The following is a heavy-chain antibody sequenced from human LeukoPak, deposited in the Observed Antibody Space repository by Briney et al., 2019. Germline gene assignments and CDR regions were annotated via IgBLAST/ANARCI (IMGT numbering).Heavy chain of an antibody. J-gene: IGHJ6*03. Sequence: SETLSLTCAVYGGSFSGYYWSWIRQPPGKGLEWIGEINHSGSTNYNPSLKSRVTISVDTSKNQFSLKLSSVTAADTAVYYCARALGGSAGYYYYYMDVWGKGTTVTVSS. V-gene: IGHV4-34*01. CDR1: GGSFSGYY. D-gene: IGHD3-10*01. CDR2: INHSGST. CDR3: ARALGGSAGYYYYYMDV.